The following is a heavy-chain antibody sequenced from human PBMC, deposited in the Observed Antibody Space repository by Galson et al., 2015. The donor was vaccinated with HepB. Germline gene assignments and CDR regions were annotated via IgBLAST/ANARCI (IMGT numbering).Heavy chain of an antibody. J-gene: IGHJ6*02. CDR2: INAGNGNT. CDR3: ARDRITIFGVVIIDEWSGGMDV. CDR1: GYTFTSYA. D-gene: IGHD3-3*01. V-gene: IGHV1-3*01. Sequence: VKVSCKASGYTFTSYAMHWVRQAPGQRLEWMGWINAGNGNTKYSQKFQGRVTITRDTSASTAYMELSSLRSEDTAVYYCARDRITIFGVVIIDEWSGGMDVWGQGTTVTVSS.